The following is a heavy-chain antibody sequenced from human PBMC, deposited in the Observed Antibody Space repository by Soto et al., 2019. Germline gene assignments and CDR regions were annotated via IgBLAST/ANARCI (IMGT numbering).Heavy chain of an antibody. J-gene: IGHJ4*02. CDR2: MNPYTGET. Sequence: QVQLVQSGAEVRKPGASVRVSCKASGYTFDAFDINWVRQATGQGLELMGWMNPYTGETAYTQTFRGRVSMTRDTSVSTAYMELTSLTSEDSAIYFCVRQAGGASTPGDDYLGQGTLVTVSS. V-gene: IGHV1-8*01. D-gene: IGHD2-15*01. CDR1: GYTFDAFD. CDR3: VRQAGGASTPGDDY.